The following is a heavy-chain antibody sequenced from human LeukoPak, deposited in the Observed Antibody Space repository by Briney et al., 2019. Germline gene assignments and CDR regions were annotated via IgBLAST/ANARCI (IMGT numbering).Heavy chain of an antibody. Sequence: PSETLSLTCTVSGGSISSYYWSWIRQPPGKGLEWIGYIYYSGSTNYNPSLKSRVTISVDTSKNQFSLKLSSVTAADTAVYYCAGALNYYDSRRPSYYFDYWGQGTLVTVSS. CDR1: GGSISSYY. J-gene: IGHJ4*02. CDR3: AGALNYYDSRRPSYYFDY. V-gene: IGHV4-59*08. D-gene: IGHD3-22*01. CDR2: IYYSGST.